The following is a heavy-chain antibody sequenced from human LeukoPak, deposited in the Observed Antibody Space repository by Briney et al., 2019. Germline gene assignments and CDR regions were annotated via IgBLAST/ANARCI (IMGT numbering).Heavy chain of an antibody. D-gene: IGHD2-15*01. CDR1: GFTFSNYA. V-gene: IGHV3-23*01. Sequence: GGSLRLSCAASGFTFSNYAMTWVRQAPGKGLERVSTITGSGNDAYYADSVKGRFTISRDNSKNMLYLQMNSLRAEDTAVYYCAKGATGLRIVGDDWGQGTLVTVSS. J-gene: IGHJ4*02. CDR3: AKGATGLRIVGDD. CDR2: ITGSGNDA.